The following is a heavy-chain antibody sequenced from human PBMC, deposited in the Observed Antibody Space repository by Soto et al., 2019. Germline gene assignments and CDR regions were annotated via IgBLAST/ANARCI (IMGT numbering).Heavy chain of an antibody. CDR1: GFTFSSYW. CDR2: IKQDGSEK. CDR3: ARDRAYSSSWTEYYYYGMDV. Sequence: GGSLRLSCAASGFTFSSYWMSWVRQAPGKGLEWVANIKQDGSEKYYVDSVKGRFTISRDNAKNSLYLQMNSLRAEDTAVYYCARDRAYSSSWTEYYYYGMDVWGQGTTVTVSS. J-gene: IGHJ6*02. D-gene: IGHD6-13*01. V-gene: IGHV3-7*05.